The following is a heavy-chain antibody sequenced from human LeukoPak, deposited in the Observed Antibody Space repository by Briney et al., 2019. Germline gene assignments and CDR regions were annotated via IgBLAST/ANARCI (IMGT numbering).Heavy chain of an antibody. CDR3: AKGSGINHYHWIDP. D-gene: IGHD1-14*01. CDR1: GFSFNGYA. Sequence: GGSLRLSCEGSGFSFNGYAMSWVRQAPGKGLEWVSGISGGGGSTYYADSVKGRFTISRDNSKNTLYLQMDSLRAEDTALYYCAKGSGINHYHWIDPWGQGTLVTVSS. J-gene: IGHJ5*02. V-gene: IGHV3-23*01. CDR2: ISGGGGST.